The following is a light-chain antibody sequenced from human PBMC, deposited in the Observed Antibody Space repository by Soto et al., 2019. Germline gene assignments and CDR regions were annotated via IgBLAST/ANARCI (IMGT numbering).Light chain of an antibody. Sequence: QSALTQPASVSGSPGQSITISCTGTSSDVGGYNYVSWYQQHPGKAPKLMIYEVSNRPSEVSNRFSGSKSGNTASLTISGLQAEDEGNYYCSSYTSGSTLVVFGGGTMLTVL. CDR1: SSDVGGYNY. V-gene: IGLV2-14*01. J-gene: IGLJ2*01. CDR3: SSYTSGSTLVV. CDR2: EVS.